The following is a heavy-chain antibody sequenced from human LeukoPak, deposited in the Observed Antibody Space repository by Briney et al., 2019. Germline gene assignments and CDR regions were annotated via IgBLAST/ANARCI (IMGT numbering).Heavy chain of an antibody. D-gene: IGHD7-27*01. CDR1: GFPFSSYD. V-gene: IGHV3-13*01. J-gene: IGHJ6*02. CDR3: IRIRTGEHQYGMDV. Sequence: GGSLRLSCAASGFPFSSYDMHWVRQATGKGLDWVSAIDSVGNTYYSGSVKGRFTITRENAKNSLYLQMNSLRDGDTALYYCIRIRTGEHQYGMDVWGQGTTVTDSS. CDR2: IDSVGNT.